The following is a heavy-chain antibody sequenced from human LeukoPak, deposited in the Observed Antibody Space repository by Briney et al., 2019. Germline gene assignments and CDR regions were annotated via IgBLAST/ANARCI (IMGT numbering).Heavy chain of an antibody. CDR2: INHSGST. D-gene: IGHD3-10*01. Sequence: PSETLSPTCAVYGGSFSGYYWSWIRQPPGKGLEWIGEINHSGSTNYNPSLKSRVTISVDTSKNQFSLKLSSVTAADTAVYYCARGPRGSVYYYGSGSRRAFDIWGQGTMVTVSS. V-gene: IGHV4-34*01. CDR1: GGSFSGYY. CDR3: ARGPRGSVYYYGSGSRRAFDI. J-gene: IGHJ3*02.